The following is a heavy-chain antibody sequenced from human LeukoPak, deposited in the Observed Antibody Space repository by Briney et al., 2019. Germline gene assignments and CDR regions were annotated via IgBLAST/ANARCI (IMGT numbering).Heavy chain of an antibody. CDR1: GFSFSSYG. V-gene: IGHV3-23*01. CDR2: ITGSGGTT. Sequence: GGTLRLSCAASGFSFSSYGMSWVRQAPGKGLEWISAITGSGGTTYYADSVEGRFTISRDNSKNTLYLQVNSLRAEDTAVYYCARGGKRRGITLIVATSTPRDAFDIWGQGTMVTVSS. CDR3: ARGGKRRGITLIVATSTPRDAFDI. D-gene: IGHD3-22*01. J-gene: IGHJ3*02.